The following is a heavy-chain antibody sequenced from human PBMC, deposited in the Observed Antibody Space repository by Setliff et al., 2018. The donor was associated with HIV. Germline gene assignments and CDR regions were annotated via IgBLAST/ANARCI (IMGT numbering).Heavy chain of an antibody. CDR1: GFSLSTSGMC. CDR3: ARILAVTTRRNAFDI. D-gene: IGHD4-4*01. Sequence: GSGPTLVNPTQTLTLTCTFSGFSLSTSGMCVSWIRQPPGKALEWLARIDWDDDKYYNTSLKTRLTISKDTSKNQVVLTMTNLDPVDTATYYCARILAVTTRRNAFDIWGQGTMVTVSS. V-gene: IGHV2-70*11. J-gene: IGHJ3*02. CDR2: IDWDDDK.